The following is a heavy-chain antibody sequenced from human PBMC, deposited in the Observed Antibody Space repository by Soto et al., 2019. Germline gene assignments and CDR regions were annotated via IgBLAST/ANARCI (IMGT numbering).Heavy chain of an antibody. D-gene: IGHD2-15*01. J-gene: IGHJ3*02. V-gene: IGHV3-23*01. Sequence: EVQVLESGGGLVQPGGSLRLSCEGSGFTVSSHAMTWIRQAPGKGPEWVSTITADGGTNYADSVKGRFAMSRDTSESKLYLQMNSLGAADTAASYCALHVSCSGGSCHYDAFAIRGQGTMVTVSS. CDR2: ITADGGT. CDR1: GFTVSSHA. CDR3: ALHVSCSGGSCHYDAFAI.